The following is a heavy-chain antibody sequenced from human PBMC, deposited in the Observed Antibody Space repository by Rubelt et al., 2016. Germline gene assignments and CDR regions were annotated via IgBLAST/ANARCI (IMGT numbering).Heavy chain of an antibody. CDR2: IYYSGST. D-gene: IGHD3-22*01. J-gene: IGHJ4*02. CDR1: GGSISSSSYY. CDR3: ARDLKDDSSGYYFDY. V-gene: IGHV4-39*07. Sequence: ESGPGLVKPSETLSLTCTVSGGSISSSSYYWGWIRQPPGKGLEWIGSIYYSGSTYYNPYLKSRVTISVDTSKNQFSLKLSSVTAADTAVYYCARDLKDDSSGYYFDYWGQGTLVTVSS.